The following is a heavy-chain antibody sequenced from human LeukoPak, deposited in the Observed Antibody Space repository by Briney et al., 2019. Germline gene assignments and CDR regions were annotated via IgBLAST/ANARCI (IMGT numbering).Heavy chain of an antibody. V-gene: IGHV4-4*07. CDR2: IYTSGST. J-gene: IGHJ3*02. CDR3: ARVRYYYGSGSYDAFDI. D-gene: IGHD3-10*01. CDR1: GGSISSYY. Sequence: SSETLSLTCTVSGGSISSYYWSWIRQPAGKGLEWIGRIYTSGSTNYNPSLKSRVTMSVDTSKNQFSLKLSSVTAADTAVYYCARVRYYYGSGSYDAFDIWGQGTMVTVSS.